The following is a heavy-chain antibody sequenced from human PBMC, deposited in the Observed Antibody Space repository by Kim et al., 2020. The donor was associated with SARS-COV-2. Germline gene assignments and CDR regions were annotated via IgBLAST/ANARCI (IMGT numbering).Heavy chain of an antibody. CDR2: IYYSGST. D-gene: IGHD2-2*01. CDR3: ASGIGYCSSTTCYAWDY. V-gene: IGHV4-39*01. Sequence: SETLSLTCTVSGGSISSSSYYWGWIRQPPGKGLEWIGTIYYSGSTYYNPSLKSRVTISVDTSKNQFSLKLSSVTAADTAVYYCASGIGYCSSTTCYAWDYWGQGTLLTVSS. J-gene: IGHJ4*02. CDR1: GGSISSSSYY.